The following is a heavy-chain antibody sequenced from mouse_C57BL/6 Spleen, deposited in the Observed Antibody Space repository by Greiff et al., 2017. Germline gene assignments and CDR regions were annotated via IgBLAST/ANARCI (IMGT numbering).Heavy chain of an antibody. V-gene: IGHV1-4*01. D-gene: IGHD2-3*01. J-gene: IGHJ4*01. CDR1: GYTFTSYT. CDR3: ARCDEDYAMDY. Sequence: QVQLKESGAELARPGASVKMSCKASGYTFTSYTMHWVKQRPGQGLEWIGYINPSSGYTKYNQKFKDKATLTADKSSSTAYMQLSSLTSEDSAVYYCARCDEDYAMDYWGQGTSVTVSS. CDR2: INPSSGYT.